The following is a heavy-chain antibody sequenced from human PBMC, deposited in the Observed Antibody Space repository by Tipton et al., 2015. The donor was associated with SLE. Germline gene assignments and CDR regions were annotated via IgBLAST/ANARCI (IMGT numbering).Heavy chain of an antibody. Sequence: LRLSCSVSGDSMNNYYWSWIRQPAGMPLEWIGRVYSSGSANYNPALISRVSMSVDISKNQFFLTLRSVTAADTAVYFCARGDVDWGQGTLVTVSS. V-gene: IGHV4-4*07. CDR2: VYSSGSA. D-gene: IGHD5-24*01. J-gene: IGHJ4*02. CDR1: GDSMNNYY. CDR3: ARGDVD.